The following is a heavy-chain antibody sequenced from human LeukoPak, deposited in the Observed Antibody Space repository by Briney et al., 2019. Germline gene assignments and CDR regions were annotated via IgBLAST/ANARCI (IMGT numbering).Heavy chain of an antibody. J-gene: IGHJ4*02. Sequence: SETLSLTCTVSGGSISSYYGSWIRQPPGKGLEWIGYIYYSGSTNYNPSLKSRVTISVDTSKNQFSLKLSSVTAADTAVYYCARDPTTVVTLPYYFDFWGQGTLVTVSS. D-gene: IGHD4-23*01. CDR3: ARDPTTVVTLPYYFDF. V-gene: IGHV4-59*12. CDR2: IYYSGST. CDR1: GGSISSYY.